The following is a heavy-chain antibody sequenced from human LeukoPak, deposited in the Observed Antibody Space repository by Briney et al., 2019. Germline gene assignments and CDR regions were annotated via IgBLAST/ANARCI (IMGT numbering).Heavy chain of an antibody. CDR1: GFTFSSYW. V-gene: IGHV3-7*01. J-gene: IGHJ6*02. CDR2: IKQDGSEK. CDR3: ARVSPLYYDFWSGYYPYYGMDV. D-gene: IGHD3-3*01. Sequence: PGGSLRLSCAASGFTFSSYWMSWVRQAPGKGLEWVANIKQDGSEKYYVDSVKGRFTISRDNAKNSLYLQMNSLRAEDTAVYYCARVSPLYYDFWSGYYPYYGMDVWAQGTTVTVSS.